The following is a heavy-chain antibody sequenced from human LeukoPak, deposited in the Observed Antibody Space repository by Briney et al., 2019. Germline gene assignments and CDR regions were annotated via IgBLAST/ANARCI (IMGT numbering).Heavy chain of an antibody. Sequence: GGSLRLSCAASGFTFHDYAMHWVRQAPGRGWDGASLISGDGGSTYYADSVKGRFTISRDNSKNSLYLQMNSLRTEDTALYYCAKDIGYYGSGSYGFDYWGQGTLVTVSS. CDR2: ISGDGGST. CDR1: GFTFHDYA. J-gene: IGHJ4*02. D-gene: IGHD3-10*01. CDR3: AKDIGYYGSGSYGFDY. V-gene: IGHV3-43*02.